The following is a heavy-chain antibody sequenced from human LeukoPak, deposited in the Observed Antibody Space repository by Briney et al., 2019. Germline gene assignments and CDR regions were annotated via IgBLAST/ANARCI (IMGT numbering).Heavy chain of an antibody. CDR1: GFTFSHFW. Sequence: GGSLRLSCAASGFTFSHFWMSWVRQAPGKGLEWVAYIKKTGSETYYVDSVKGRFTITRDNTKNSLYLQMNSLRVEDTAVFYCARDQYDTWSRRGNFDSWGQGTLVIVSS. D-gene: IGHD3-3*01. CDR3: ARDQYDTWSRRGNFDS. J-gene: IGHJ4*02. CDR2: IKKTGSET. V-gene: IGHV3-7*03.